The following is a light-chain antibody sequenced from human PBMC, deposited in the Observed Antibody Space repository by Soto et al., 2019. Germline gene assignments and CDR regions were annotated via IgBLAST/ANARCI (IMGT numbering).Light chain of an antibody. CDR2: EVS. CDR1: SSDVGGYNY. CDR3: TSFTISSTWV. Sequence: QSVLTQPASVSGSPGQSITISCTGTSSDVGGYNYVSWFQQHPGKAPKLKIYEVSNRPSGFSNRFSGSKSGYTASLTISELQAEDEADYYCTSFTISSTWVFGGGTKVTVL. J-gene: IGLJ3*02. V-gene: IGLV2-14*03.